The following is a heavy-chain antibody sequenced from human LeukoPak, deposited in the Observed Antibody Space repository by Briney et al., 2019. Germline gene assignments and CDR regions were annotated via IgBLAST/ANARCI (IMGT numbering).Heavy chain of an antibody. Sequence: SETLSLTCTVSGGSISSYYWSWIRQPPGKGLEWIGYIYYSGSTNYNPSLKSRVTISVDTSKNQFSLKLSSVTAADTAVYYCARSGRYCSGGSCYSGVDYWGQGTPVTVSS. D-gene: IGHD2-15*01. V-gene: IGHV4-59*01. CDR3: ARSGRYCSGGSCYSGVDY. CDR2: IYYSGST. J-gene: IGHJ4*02. CDR1: GGSISSYY.